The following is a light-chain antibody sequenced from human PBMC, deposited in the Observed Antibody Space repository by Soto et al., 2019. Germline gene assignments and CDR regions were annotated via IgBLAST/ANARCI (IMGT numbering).Light chain of an antibody. V-gene: IGLV1-40*01. CDR1: SSNIGAGYD. Sequence: QSVLTQPPSVSGAPGQRVTISCTGSSSNIGAGYDVHWYQQLPGPAPKLLIHGNRNRPSGVPDRFSGSKSGTSASLAITGLQAEDEAEYYGRSYDSSLSGLVFGGGTKVTVL. CDR2: GNR. J-gene: IGLJ2*01. CDR3: RSYDSSLSGLV.